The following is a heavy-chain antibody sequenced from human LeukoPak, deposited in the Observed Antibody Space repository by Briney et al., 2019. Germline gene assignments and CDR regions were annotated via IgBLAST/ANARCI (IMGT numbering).Heavy chain of an antibody. V-gene: IGHV3-21*01. D-gene: IGHD2-15*01. CDR1: GFIFSSYA. CDR2: ISSSTSYI. Sequence: PGGSLRLSCAASGFIFSSYAMHWVRQAPGKGLEWVSSISSSTSYIYYADSVKGRFTISRDNAKNSLNLQMNSLRAEDTAVYYCAKAGGGGYCSGGSCYKHYYYGMDVWGQGTTVTVSS. CDR3: AKAGGGGYCSGGSCYKHYYYGMDV. J-gene: IGHJ6*02.